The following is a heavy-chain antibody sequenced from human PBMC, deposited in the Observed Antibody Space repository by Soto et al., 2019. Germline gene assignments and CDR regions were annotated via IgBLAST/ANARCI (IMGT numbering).Heavy chain of an antibody. CDR1: GYTFTSYA. CDR2: ISAYNGNT. Sequence: ASVKVSCKASGYTFTSYAISWVRQAPGQGLEWMGWISAYNGNTNYAQKLQGRVTMTTDTSTSTDYMELRSLRSDDTAVYYCARDAPPEDYWGQGTLVTVSS. CDR3: ARDAPPEDY. V-gene: IGHV1-18*01. J-gene: IGHJ4*02.